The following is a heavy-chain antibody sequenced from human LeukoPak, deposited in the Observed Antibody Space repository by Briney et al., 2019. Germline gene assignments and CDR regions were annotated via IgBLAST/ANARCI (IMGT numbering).Heavy chain of an antibody. J-gene: IGHJ4*02. Sequence: GGSLRLSCAATGCTFSSYSMNLVRQSFGPGLALVSSFSSSSSYIYYADSVKGRFTISRDNAKNSLYLQMNSLRAEDTAVYYCARDYDYFWGSYRYPFDYWGQGTLVTVSS. V-gene: IGHV3-21*01. D-gene: IGHD3-16*02. CDR3: ARDYDYFWGSYRYPFDY. CDR2: FSSSSSYI. CDR1: GCTFSSYS.